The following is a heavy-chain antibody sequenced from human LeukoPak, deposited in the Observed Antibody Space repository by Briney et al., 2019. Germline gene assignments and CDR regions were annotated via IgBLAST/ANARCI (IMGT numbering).Heavy chain of an antibody. D-gene: IGHD5-18*01. Sequence: GGSLRLSCEASGFTLSSHGIDWVRQAPGKGLEWVSGIVASGTRTHYADSVKGRFTISRDNSKKTVYLQMNSLRAEDTAEYYCAPLVVDTSLVLDGFDIWGQGAMVTVS. CDR3: APLVVDTSLVLDGFDI. J-gene: IGHJ3*02. V-gene: IGHV3-23*01. CDR1: GFTLSSHG. CDR2: IVASGTRT.